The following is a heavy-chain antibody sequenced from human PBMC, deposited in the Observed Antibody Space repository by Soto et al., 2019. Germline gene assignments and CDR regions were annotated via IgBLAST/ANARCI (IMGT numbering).Heavy chain of an antibody. D-gene: IGHD3-3*01. CDR3: AKLKGGLGRFYGMDA. CDR1: GFSFRNYA. Sequence: DEQLVESGGGSLQPGESLRLSCAASGFSFRNYAMTWVRQSPGKGLEWVSLISSGGGTTNYADSVKGRFSISRDNSQHMLYLQMNGLRGEDTALYYCAKLKGGLGRFYGMDAWGQGTMVIVSS. V-gene: IGHV3-23*04. J-gene: IGHJ6*01. CDR2: ISSGGGTT.